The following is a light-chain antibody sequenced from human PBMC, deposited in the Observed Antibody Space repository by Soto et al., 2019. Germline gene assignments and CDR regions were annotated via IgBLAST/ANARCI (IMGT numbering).Light chain of an antibody. CDR1: RDIGSD. CDR2: AAS. Sequence: DIQMTQSPSSLSASVGDRITITCRASRDIGSDLSWYQQKPGKAPKLLIYAASSLQSGVPSRFSGSGSGTDFTLTISCLQSEDFATYYCQQYYSYPLTFGQGTKVDIK. V-gene: IGKV1-17*01. J-gene: IGKJ1*01. CDR3: QQYYSYPLT.